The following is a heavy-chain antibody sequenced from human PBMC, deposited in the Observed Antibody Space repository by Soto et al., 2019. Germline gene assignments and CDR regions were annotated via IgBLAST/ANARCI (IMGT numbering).Heavy chain of an antibody. CDR2: IYYSGST. J-gene: IGHJ5*02. D-gene: IGHD3-10*01. CDR3: ARYYGSGSYYSDWFDP. CDR1: GGSISGYY. V-gene: IGHV4-59*13. Sequence: WETLYLTCSASGGSISGYYWSWIRQPPGKGREWIGYIYYSGSTNDNPSLKSRVTISVDTSKNQFSLKLSSVTAADTGDYYCARYYGSGSYYSDWFDPWGQGTLVTVSS.